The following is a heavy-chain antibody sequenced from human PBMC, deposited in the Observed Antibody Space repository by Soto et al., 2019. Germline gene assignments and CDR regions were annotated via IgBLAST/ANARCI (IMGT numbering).Heavy chain of an antibody. CDR3: ARDLGFGRSDY. CDR2: INAGNGNT. V-gene: IGHV1-3*01. D-gene: IGHD3-10*01. J-gene: IGHJ4*02. Sequence: QVQLVQSGAEVKKPGASVKVSCKASGYTFTSYAMYWVRQAPGQRLEWMGWINAGNGNTKYSQKFQGRVTITRDTSARTAYMALSSLRSEDKAVYYCARDLGFGRSDYWGQGTLVTVSS. CDR1: GYTFTSYA.